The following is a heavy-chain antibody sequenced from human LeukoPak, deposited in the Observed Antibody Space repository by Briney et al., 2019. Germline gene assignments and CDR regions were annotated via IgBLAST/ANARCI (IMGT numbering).Heavy chain of an antibody. J-gene: IGHJ4*02. CDR3: ARARFLTTGIAVAGTFDY. CDR2: ISAYNGNT. V-gene: IGHV1-18*01. Sequence: GASVKVSCKASGYTFTSYGISWVRQAPGQGLEGMGWISAYNGNTNYAQKLQGRVTMTTDTSTSTAYMELRSLRSDDTAVYYCARARFLTTGIAVAGTFDYWGQGTLVTVSS. CDR1: GYTFTSYG. D-gene: IGHD6-19*01.